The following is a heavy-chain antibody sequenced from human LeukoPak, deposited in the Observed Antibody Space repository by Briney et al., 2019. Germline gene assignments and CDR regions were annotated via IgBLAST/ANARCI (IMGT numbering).Heavy chain of an antibody. CDR3: ARHITRAITEDY. CDR1: GFTFSSYW. D-gene: IGHD1-20*01. V-gene: IGHV3-74*01. Sequence: GGSLRLSCAASGFTFSSYWMHWVRQAPGKGLVWVSRINSDGSSTNYADSVKGRFTISRDNAKNTLYLQMNSLRAEDTAVYHCARHITRAITEDYWGQGTLVTVSS. J-gene: IGHJ4*02. CDR2: INSDGSST.